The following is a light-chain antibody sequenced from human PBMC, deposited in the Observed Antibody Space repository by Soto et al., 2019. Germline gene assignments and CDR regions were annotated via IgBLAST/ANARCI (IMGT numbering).Light chain of an antibody. J-gene: IGKJ2*01. CDR1: QSVRDNF. CDR3: QQYGSSPYT. CDR2: DAS. Sequence: ENVLTQSPATLSLSPGERATLSCGASQSVRDNFLAWYQQKPGLAPRLIIYDASSRATGRPDRFSGSGSGKHYTLTNSRLLPEEFAGYYCQQYGSSPYTFGQGPKLQIK. V-gene: IGKV3D-20*01.